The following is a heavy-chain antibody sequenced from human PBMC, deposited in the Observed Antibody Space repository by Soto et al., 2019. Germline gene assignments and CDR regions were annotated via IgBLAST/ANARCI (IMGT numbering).Heavy chain of an antibody. CDR2: ISSSGSTI. D-gene: IGHD5-18*01. CDR1: GFTFSDYY. V-gene: IGHV3-11*01. CDR3: ARDHPRRGYSYGYDDY. Sequence: GGSLRLSCAASGFTFSDYYMSWIRQAPGKGLEWVSYISSSGSTIYYADSVKGRFTISRDNAKDSLYLQMNSLRAEDTAVYYCARDHPRRGYSYGYDDYWGQGTLVTVSS. J-gene: IGHJ4*02.